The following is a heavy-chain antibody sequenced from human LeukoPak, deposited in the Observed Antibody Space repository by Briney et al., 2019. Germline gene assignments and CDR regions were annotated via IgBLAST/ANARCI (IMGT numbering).Heavy chain of an antibody. CDR1: GFTFSSYA. V-gene: IGHV3-30-3*01. CDR2: ISYDGSNK. Sequence: PGGSLRLSCAASGFTFSSYAMHRVRQAPGKGLEWVAVISYDGSNKYYADSVKGRFTISRDNAKNSLYLQMNSLRAEDTALYYCAKDIGIMITFGGEGYFDYWGQGTLVTVSS. J-gene: IGHJ4*02. CDR3: AKDIGIMITFGGEGYFDY. D-gene: IGHD3-16*01.